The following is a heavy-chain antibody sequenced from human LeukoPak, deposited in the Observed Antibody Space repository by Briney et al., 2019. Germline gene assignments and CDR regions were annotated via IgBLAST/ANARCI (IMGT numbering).Heavy chain of an antibody. J-gene: IGHJ4*02. V-gene: IGHV3-23*01. CDR3: AKESQWELFSGYYFDY. D-gene: IGHD1-26*01. CDR2: ISGSGGST. CDR1: GFTFSSCA. Sequence: GGSLRLSCAASGFTFSSCAMSWVRQAPGKGLEWVSAISGSGGSTYYADSVKGRFTISRDNSKNTLYLQMNSLRAEDTAVYYCAKESQWELFSGYYFDYWGQGTLVTVS.